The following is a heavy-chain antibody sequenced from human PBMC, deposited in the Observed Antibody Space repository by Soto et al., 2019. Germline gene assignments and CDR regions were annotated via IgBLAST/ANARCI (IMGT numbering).Heavy chain of an antibody. CDR2: IGTAGDT. CDR3: ARVQSQYYYYGMDV. CDR1: GFTFSSYD. Sequence: PGGSLRLSCAAFGFTFSSYDMHWVRQATGKGLEWVSAIGTAGDTYYPGSVKGRFTISRENAKNSLYLQMNSLRAEDTAVYYCARVQSQYYYYGMDVWGQGTTVTVSS. V-gene: IGHV3-13*01. J-gene: IGHJ6*02.